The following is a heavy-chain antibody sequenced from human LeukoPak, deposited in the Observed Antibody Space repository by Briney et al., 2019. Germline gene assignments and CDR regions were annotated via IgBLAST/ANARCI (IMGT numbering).Heavy chain of an antibody. D-gene: IGHD1-26*01. CDR1: GGSISSYY. Sequence: SETLSLTCTVSGGSISSYYWSWIRQPPGKGLEWIGYIYYSGSTNYNPSLKSRVTISVDTSKNQFSLKLSSVTAADTAVYYCARTPREAWFDPWGQGTLVTVSS. J-gene: IGHJ5*02. CDR3: ARTPREAWFDP. V-gene: IGHV4-59*01. CDR2: IYYSGST.